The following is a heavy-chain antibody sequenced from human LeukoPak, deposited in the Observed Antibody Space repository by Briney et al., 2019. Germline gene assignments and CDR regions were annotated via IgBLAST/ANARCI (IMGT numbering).Heavy chain of an antibody. CDR1: GGSISSSSYY. D-gene: IGHD3-10*01. CDR3: ARRVRGISDYFDY. CDR2: IYYSGST. Sequence: SETLSLTCTVSGGSISSSSYYWGWIRQPPGKGLEWIGSIYYSGSTYYNPSLKSRVTISVDTSKNQFSLKLSSVTAADTAVYYCARRVRGISDYFDYWGQGTLVTVSP. V-gene: IGHV4-39*01. J-gene: IGHJ4*02.